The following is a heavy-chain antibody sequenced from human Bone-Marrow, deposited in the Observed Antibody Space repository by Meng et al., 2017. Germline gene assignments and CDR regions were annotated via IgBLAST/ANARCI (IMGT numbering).Heavy chain of an antibody. CDR2: IYYSGST. CDR3: ARDGYSTPLGY. J-gene: IGHJ4*02. Sequence: SETLSLTCTVSGGSINSDSYYWGWIRQPPGKGLEWIGSIYYSGSTYYNPSLKSRVTISVDTSKNQFSLKLSSVTAADTAVYYCARDGYSTPLGYWGQGTLVTVSS. CDR1: GGSINSDSYY. D-gene: IGHD6-13*01. V-gene: IGHV4-39*07.